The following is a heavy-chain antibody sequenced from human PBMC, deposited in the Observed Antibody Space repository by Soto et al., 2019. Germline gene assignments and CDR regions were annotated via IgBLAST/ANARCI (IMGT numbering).Heavy chain of an antibody. CDR2: IYYSGTI. CDR1: GASVSSATHY. Sequence: SETLSLTCTVSGASVSSATHYWNWIRQPPGKPLEWIGYIYYSGTINYNPSLRSRVTISLDRSNDQFSLKLSSVTAADTAVYYCARDSEMATSGGLYYYYGMDVWGQGTTVTVSS. V-gene: IGHV4-61*01. D-gene: IGHD5-12*01. CDR3: ARDSEMATSGGLYYYYGMDV. J-gene: IGHJ6*02.